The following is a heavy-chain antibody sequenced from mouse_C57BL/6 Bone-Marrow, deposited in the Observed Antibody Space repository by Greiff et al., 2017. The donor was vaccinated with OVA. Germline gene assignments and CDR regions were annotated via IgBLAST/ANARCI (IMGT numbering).Heavy chain of an antibody. J-gene: IGHJ4*01. CDR1: GFTFSSYA. V-gene: IGHV5-9-1*02. D-gene: IGHD2-1*01. Sequence: EVKLVESGEGLVKPGGSLKLSCAASGFTFSSYAMSWVRQTPEKRLEWVAYYADTVKGRFTISRDNARNTLYLQMSSLKSEDTAMYYCTRLLDAMDYWGQGTSVTVSS. CDR3: TRLLDAMDY.